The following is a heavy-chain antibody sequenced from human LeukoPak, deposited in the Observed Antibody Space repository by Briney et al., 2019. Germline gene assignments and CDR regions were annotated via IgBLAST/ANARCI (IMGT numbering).Heavy chain of an antibody. CDR1: GGSISSGSYY. CDR2: IYTSGST. J-gene: IGHJ4*02. D-gene: IGHD3-16*02. Sequence: PSETLSLTCTVSGGSISSGSYYWSWIRQPAGKGLEWIGRIYTSGSTNYNPSLKSRVTISVDTSKNQFSLKLSSVTAADTAVYYCARGGITFGGVIGYWGQGTLVTVSS. V-gene: IGHV4-61*02. CDR3: ARGGITFGGVIGY.